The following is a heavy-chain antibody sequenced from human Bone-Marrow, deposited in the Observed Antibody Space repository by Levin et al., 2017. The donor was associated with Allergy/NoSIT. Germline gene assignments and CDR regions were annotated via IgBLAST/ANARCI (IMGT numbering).Heavy chain of an antibody. Sequence: GGSLRLSCAASGFAFSNYWMHWVRPAPGKGLVWVSRINRGGSSTTYADSVKGRFTISRDNAKNTLYLQMNSLRAEDTAVYYCARDPFASNFGSGPSLAYSRQGTLVSVSS. CDR1: GFAFSNYW. D-gene: IGHD3-10*01. CDR2: INRGGSST. J-gene: IGHJ4*02. CDR3: ARDPFASNFGSGPSLAY. V-gene: IGHV3-74*01.